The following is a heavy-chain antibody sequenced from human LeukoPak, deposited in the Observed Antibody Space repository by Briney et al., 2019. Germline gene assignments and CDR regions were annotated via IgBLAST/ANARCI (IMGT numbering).Heavy chain of an antibody. CDR1: GYTFTSYG. Sequence: ASVKVSCKASGYTFTSYGISWVRQAPGKGLEWMGWISAYNGNTNYAQKLQGRVTMTTDTSTSTAYMELRSLRSDDTAVYYCARDVLPLPADSSSRGGVDYWGQGTLVTVSS. V-gene: IGHV1-18*01. CDR3: ARDVLPLPADSSSRGGVDY. D-gene: IGHD6-6*01. CDR2: ISAYNGNT. J-gene: IGHJ4*02.